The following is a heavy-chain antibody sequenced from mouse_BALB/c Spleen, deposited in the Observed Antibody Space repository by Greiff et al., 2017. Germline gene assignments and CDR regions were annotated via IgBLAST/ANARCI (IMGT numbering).Heavy chain of an antibody. V-gene: IGHV2-9*02. J-gene: IGHJ4*01. Sequence: VKLVESGPGLVAPSQSLSITCTVSGFSLTSYGVHWVRQPPGKGLEWLGVIWAGGSTNYNSALMSRLSISKDNSKSQVFLKMNSLQTDDTAMYYCARDWGDRYDAMDYWGQGTSVTVSS. CDR1: GFSLTSYG. CDR2: IWAGGST. D-gene: IGHD2-14*01. CDR3: ARDWGDRYDAMDY.